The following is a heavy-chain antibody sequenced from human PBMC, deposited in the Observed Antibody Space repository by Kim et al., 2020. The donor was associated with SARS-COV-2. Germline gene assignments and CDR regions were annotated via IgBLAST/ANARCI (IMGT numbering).Heavy chain of an antibody. CDR3: VKDGHDFSGYDLRDSSY. CDR2: ISSNGGST. J-gene: IGHJ4*02. Sequence: GGSLRLSCSASGFTFSSYAMHWVRQAPGKGLEYVSAISSNGGSTYYADSVKGRFTISRDNSKNTLYLQMSSLRAEDTAVYYCVKDGHDFSGYDLRDSSYWGQGTLVTVSS. CDR1: GFTFSSYA. D-gene: IGHD5-12*01. V-gene: IGHV3-64D*06.